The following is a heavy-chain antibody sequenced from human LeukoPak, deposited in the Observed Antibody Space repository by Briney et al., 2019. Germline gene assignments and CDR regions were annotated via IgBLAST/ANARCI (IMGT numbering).Heavy chain of an antibody. J-gene: IGHJ5*02. CDR2: IYYSGST. CDR1: GGSISSGDYY. D-gene: IGHD1-26*01. CDR3: ARHEYSGSYYGLSWFDP. V-gene: IGHV4-39*01. Sequence: SQTLSLTCTVSGGSISSGDYYWSWIRQPPGKGLEWIASIYYSGSTYYNPSLKSRVTISVDTSKNQLSLKLSSLTAADTAVYYCARHEYSGSYYGLSWFDPWGQGTLVTVSS.